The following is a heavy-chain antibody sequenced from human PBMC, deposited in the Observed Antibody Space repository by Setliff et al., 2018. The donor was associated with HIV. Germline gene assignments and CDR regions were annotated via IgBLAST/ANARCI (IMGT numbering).Heavy chain of an antibody. CDR1: RFTFSDYY. Sequence: GGSLRLSCTASRFTFSDYYMGWIRQAPGKGLEWVSHISSSGSTTYYADSVKGRFTISRDNAKNSLYLQMDRLRVDETAVYYCAREAYCGGDCEPYYFDYWGQGTLVTVSS. CDR2: ISSSGSTT. J-gene: IGHJ4*02. V-gene: IGHV3-11*04. CDR3: AREAYCGGDCEPYYFDY. D-gene: IGHD2-21*01.